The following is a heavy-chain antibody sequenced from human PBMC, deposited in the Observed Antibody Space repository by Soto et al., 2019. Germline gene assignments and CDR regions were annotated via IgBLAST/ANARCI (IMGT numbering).Heavy chain of an antibody. CDR3: AKDRAVSTVVTGYFDY. Sequence: GGSLRLSCAASGFTFSSYGMHWVRQAPGKGLEWVAVISYDGSNKYYADSVKGRLTISRDNSKNTLYLQMNSLRAEDTAVYYCAKDRAVSTVVTGYFDYWGQGTLVTVSS. CDR1: GFTFSSYG. J-gene: IGHJ4*02. D-gene: IGHD4-17*01. CDR2: ISYDGSNK. V-gene: IGHV3-30*18.